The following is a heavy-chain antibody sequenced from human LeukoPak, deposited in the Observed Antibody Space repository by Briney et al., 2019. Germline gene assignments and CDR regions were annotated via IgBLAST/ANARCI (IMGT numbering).Heavy chain of an antibody. J-gene: IGHJ4*02. V-gene: IGHV1-2*02. CDR2: INPNSGGT. D-gene: IGHD3-10*01. CDR3: ARDHYGSGSYYNNGFDY. CDR1: GGTFSTYA. Sequence: ASVKVSCKASGGTFSTYAISWVRQAPGQGLEWMGCINPNSGGTNYAQKFQGRVTMTRDTSISTAYMEVSRLRSDDTAVYYCARDHYGSGSYYNNGFDYWGQGTLVTVSS.